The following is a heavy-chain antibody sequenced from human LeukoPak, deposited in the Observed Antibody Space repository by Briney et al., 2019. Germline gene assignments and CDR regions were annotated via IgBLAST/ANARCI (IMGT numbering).Heavy chain of an antibody. CDR2: IYYSGST. V-gene: IGHV4-59*01. CDR1: GGSISSYY. D-gene: IGHD3-10*01. J-gene: IGHJ6*03. Sequence: SETLSLTCTVSGGSISSYYWSWIRQPPGKGLEWIGNIYYSGSTNYNPSLKSRVTISVDTSKNQFSLKLSSVTAADTAVYYCARGLRGVIVTGYYYYYMDVWGKGTTVTISS. CDR3: ARGLRGVIVTGYYYYYMDV.